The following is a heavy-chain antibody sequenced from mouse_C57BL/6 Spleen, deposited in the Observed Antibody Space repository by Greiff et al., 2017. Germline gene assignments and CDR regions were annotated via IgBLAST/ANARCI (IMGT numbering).Heavy chain of an antibody. J-gene: IGHJ1*03. CDR3: AKNCPLGENYWYFDV. CDR1: GFSLTSYG. V-gene: IGHV2-5*01. CDR2: IWRGGST. Sequence: QVQLQQSGPGLVQPSQSLSITCTVSGFSLTSYGVHWVRQSPGKGLEWLGVIWRGGSTDYNAAFMSRLSITKDNSKSQVFFKMNSLQADDTAIYYCAKNCPLGENYWYFDVWGTGTTVTVSS. D-gene: IGHD4-1*01.